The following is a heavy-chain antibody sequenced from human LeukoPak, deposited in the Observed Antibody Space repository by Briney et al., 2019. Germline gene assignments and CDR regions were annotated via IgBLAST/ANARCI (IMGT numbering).Heavy chain of an antibody. V-gene: IGHV3-23*01. D-gene: IGHD2-15*01. CDR2: ITGGGDST. CDR3: AKGSSGGRPYYFDY. J-gene: IGHJ4*02. Sequence: GGSLRLSCAASGFTFSSSAMSWVRQAPGKGLEWVSAITGGGDSTYYAESVKGRFTISRDNSKSTLYLQMNSLRAEDTAVYYCAKGSSGGRPYYFDYWGQGTLVTVSS. CDR1: GFTFSSSA.